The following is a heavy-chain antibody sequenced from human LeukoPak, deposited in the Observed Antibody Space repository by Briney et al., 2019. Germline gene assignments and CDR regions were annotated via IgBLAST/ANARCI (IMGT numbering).Heavy chain of an antibody. J-gene: IGHJ6*03. D-gene: IGHD2-2*01. CDR1: GFTFSSYC. CDR3: ARSPGWGTSQDYYYYYMDV. Sequence: PGGSLRLSCAASGFTFSSYCMHWVRQAPGKGLEWVAIIKQDGSEKYYVDSVKGRFTISRDNAKNSLYLQMNSLRAEDTAVYYCARSPGWGTSQDYYYYYMDVWGKGTTVTVSS. CDR2: IKQDGSEK. V-gene: IGHV3-7*01.